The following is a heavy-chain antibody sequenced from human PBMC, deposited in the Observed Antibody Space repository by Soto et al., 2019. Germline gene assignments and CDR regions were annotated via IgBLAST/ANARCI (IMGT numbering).Heavy chain of an antibody. V-gene: IGHV3-74*01. CDR3: AREGPCSSTTGYPAFDI. D-gene: IGHD2-2*01. CDR1: GFPFSIYW. J-gene: IGHJ3*02. CDR2: INSDGSST. Sequence: PGGSLRLSCAASGFPFSIYWMHLVRQAPGKGLVWVSRINSDGSSTSYADSVKGRFTISRDNAKNTLYLQMNSLRAEDTAVYYCAREGPCSSTTGYPAFDIWGQATMLTVSS.